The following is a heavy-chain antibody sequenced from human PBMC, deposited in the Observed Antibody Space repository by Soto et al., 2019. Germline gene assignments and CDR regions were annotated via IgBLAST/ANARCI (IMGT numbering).Heavy chain of an antibody. CDR2: ISYTSTTT. J-gene: IGHJ4*02. Sequence: EVQLVASGGDLVPPGGSLRLSCAVSGLTFSTDEMNWVRQAPGKGLEWLAYISYTSTTTKYADSVKGRFAVSRDNAKKSLYLQMNNLRVEDTAIYYCVREGGSLAFDSWGQGTLVTVSS. V-gene: IGHV3-48*03. CDR3: VREGGSLAFDS. CDR1: GLTFSTDE. D-gene: IGHD1-1*01.